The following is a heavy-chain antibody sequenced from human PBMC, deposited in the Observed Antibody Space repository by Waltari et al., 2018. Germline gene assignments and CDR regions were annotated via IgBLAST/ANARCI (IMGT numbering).Heavy chain of an antibody. D-gene: IGHD1-26*01. J-gene: IGHJ3*01. CDR1: GYTSTNLA. V-gene: IGHV1-8*01. CDR3: ARYSVGAAFDL. Sequence: QVQLVQSGAEVKAPGASVKVSCKTSGYTSTNLAINWVRQAAGHGLEWMGWLTPKVRTGYVPQCQGRVAMTRDASINTAYLELTNSRSDDTAVYYCARYSVGAAFDLWGQGTQVTVSS. CDR2: LTPKVRT.